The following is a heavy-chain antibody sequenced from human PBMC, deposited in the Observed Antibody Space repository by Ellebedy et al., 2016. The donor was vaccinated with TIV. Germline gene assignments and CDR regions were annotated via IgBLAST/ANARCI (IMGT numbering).Heavy chain of an antibody. Sequence: SETLSLTCTVSGGSISSGGYYWSWIRQHPGKGLEWIGYIYYSGSTYYNPSLKSRVTISVDTSKNQFSLKLSSVTAADTAVYYCARDVYFLDPAGNYYGMDVWGQGTTVTVSS. CDR2: IYYSGST. V-gene: IGHV4-31*03. D-gene: IGHD3-9*01. J-gene: IGHJ6*02. CDR3: ARDVYFLDPAGNYYGMDV. CDR1: GGSISSGGYY.